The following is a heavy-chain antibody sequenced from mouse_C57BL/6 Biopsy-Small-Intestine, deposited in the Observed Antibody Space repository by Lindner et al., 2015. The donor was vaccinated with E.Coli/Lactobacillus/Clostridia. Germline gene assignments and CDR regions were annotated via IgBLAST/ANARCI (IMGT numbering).Heavy chain of an antibody. CDR1: GYTFTDYY. Sequence: VQLQESGPVLVKPGASVKMSCKASGYTFTDYYMNWVKQSHGKSLEWIGVINPYNGGTSYDQKFKGKATLTVDKSSSTAYMELNSLTSEDSAVYYCARGYGKHFDYWGQGTTLTVSS. J-gene: IGHJ2*01. D-gene: IGHD2-10*02. V-gene: IGHV1-19*01. CDR2: INPYNGGT. CDR3: ARGYGKHFDY.